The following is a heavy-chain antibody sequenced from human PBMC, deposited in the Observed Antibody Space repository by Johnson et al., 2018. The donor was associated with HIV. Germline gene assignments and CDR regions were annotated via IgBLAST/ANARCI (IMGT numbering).Heavy chain of an antibody. CDR2: ISYDGGNN. D-gene: IGHD1-26*01. V-gene: IGHV3-30-3*01. J-gene: IGHJ3*02. Sequence: QVQLVESGGGLVQPGGSLRLSCAASGFTFSSYAMHWVRQAPGKGLEWVAVISYDGGNNYYADSVKCRFTISRDNSKNTLYLQMNSLRAEDTAVYYCARDSEWELGQEGAFDIWGQGTMVTVSS. CDR1: GFTFSSYA. CDR3: ARDSEWELGQEGAFDI.